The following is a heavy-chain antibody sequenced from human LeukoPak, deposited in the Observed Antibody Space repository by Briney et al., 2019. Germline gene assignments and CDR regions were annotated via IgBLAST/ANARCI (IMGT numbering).Heavy chain of an antibody. J-gene: IGHJ4*02. D-gene: IGHD3-22*01. V-gene: IGHV1-18*01. CDR3: ARAYYESSAYRHAVYFDY. CDR2: ISAYDGHT. CDR1: GYTFTRYG. Sequence: GASVKVSCKTSGYTFTRYGISWVRQAPGQGLEWMGWISAYDGHTNYVQKLQGRVTMTTDTSTNTVYMHLSSLSSDDTAVYYCARAYYESSAYRHAVYFDYWGQGTLVTVSS.